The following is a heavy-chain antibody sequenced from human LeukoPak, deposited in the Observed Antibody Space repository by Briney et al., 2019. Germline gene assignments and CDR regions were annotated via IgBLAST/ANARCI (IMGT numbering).Heavy chain of an antibody. CDR1: GNTFTELS. CDR3: ATAARRDSTYYHYGAFDI. D-gene: IGHD2/OR15-2a*01. CDR2: FDPEGGET. J-gene: IGHJ3*02. Sequence: ASVKVSCKVSGNTFTELSMHWVRQAPGKGLEWTGGFDPEGGETIFAQKLQGRVTMTEDTSTDTAYMELSSLRSEDTAVYYCATAARRDSTYYHYGAFDIWGQGTMVTVSS. V-gene: IGHV1-24*01.